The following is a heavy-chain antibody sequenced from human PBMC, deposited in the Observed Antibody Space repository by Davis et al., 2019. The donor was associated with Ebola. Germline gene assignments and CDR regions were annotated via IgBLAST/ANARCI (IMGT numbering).Heavy chain of an antibody. Sequence: GESLKISCAASGFAFSAYWMHWVRQTPEKGLVWVARIYSDGRRTAYADSVKGRFTISRDNSKNTLFLQMNSLRAEDTAVYYCAKDWVSRSSGWCTDDWGQGTLVTVSA. D-gene: IGHD6-19*01. CDR2: IYSDGRRT. CDR1: GFAFSAYW. V-gene: IGHV3-74*01. J-gene: IGHJ4*02. CDR3: AKDWVSRSSGWCTDD.